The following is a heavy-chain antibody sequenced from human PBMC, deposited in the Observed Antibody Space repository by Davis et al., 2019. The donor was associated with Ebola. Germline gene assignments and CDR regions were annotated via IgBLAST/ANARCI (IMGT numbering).Heavy chain of an antibody. CDR3: ARDDAPDGGYLDY. Sequence: GESLKISCAASGFTFRTYWMSWVRQAPGKGLEWVANINQDGSEKYYVDSLKGRFTISRDNSKNTVYLEMNSLRVDDTAIYYCARDDAPDGGYLDYWGQGTLVTVSS. CDR1: GFTFRTYW. CDR2: INQDGSEK. D-gene: IGHD1-14*01. V-gene: IGHV3-7*03. J-gene: IGHJ4*02.